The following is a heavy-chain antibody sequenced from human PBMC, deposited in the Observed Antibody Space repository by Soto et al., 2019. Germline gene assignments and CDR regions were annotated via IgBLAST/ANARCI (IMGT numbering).Heavy chain of an antibody. J-gene: IGHJ5*02. V-gene: IGHV1-69*06. Sequence: SVKVSCKSSGGTFGSDAITWVRQAPGQGLEWVGRIIPIFGTTNYAQNLQGRVTISADKSTLTSYMELHSLTSDDTALYYCARDRTDSGYYTNWLDPWGQGTQVTVSS. D-gene: IGHD3-22*01. CDR1: GGTFGSDA. CDR2: IIPIFGTT. CDR3: ARDRTDSGYYTNWLDP.